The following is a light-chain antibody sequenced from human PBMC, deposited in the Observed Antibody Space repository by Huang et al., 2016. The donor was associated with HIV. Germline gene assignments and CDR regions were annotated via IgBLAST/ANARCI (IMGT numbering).Light chain of an antibody. V-gene: IGKV1D-8*01. CDR2: AAS. CDR1: QDITNY. CDR3: QQCYTFPYT. Sequence: VIWMTQSPSLLSASTGDRVTISCRMSQDITNYLAWYQQKPGKAPELLIYAASTLQSGVPSRFSGSGSGTNFTLTISCLQSEEFATYYCQQCYTFPYTFGQGTKLDIK. J-gene: IGKJ2*01.